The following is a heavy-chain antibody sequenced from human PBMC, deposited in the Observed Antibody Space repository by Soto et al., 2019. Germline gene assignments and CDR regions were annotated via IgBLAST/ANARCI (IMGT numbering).Heavy chain of an antibody. CDR1: GFTFSSYG. J-gene: IGHJ1*01. Sequence: QVQLVESGGGVVQPRRSLRLSCAASGFTFSSYGMHWVRQAPGKGLEWVAVISYDGSNKYYADSVKGRFTISRDNSKNTLYLQMNSLRAEDTAVYYCAKDMTTVTTGAEYFQHWGQGTLVTVSS. CDR3: AKDMTTVTTGAEYFQH. D-gene: IGHD4-17*01. V-gene: IGHV3-30*18. CDR2: ISYDGSNK.